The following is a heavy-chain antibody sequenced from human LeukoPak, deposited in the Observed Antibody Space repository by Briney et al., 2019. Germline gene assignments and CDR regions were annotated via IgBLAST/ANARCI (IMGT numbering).Heavy chain of an antibody. D-gene: IGHD3-22*01. J-gene: IGHJ3*02. CDR3: AIAPYYYDSSGYYINAFDI. V-gene: IGHV4-4*02. Sequence: SETLSLTCAVSGGSISSNNWWGWVRQPPGKGLEWIGEIYHSGSPNYNPSLKSRVTISVDKSRNHFSLNLSSVTAADTAVYYCAIAPYYYDSSGYYINAFDIWGQGTMVTVSS. CDR2: IYHSGSP. CDR1: GGSISSNNW.